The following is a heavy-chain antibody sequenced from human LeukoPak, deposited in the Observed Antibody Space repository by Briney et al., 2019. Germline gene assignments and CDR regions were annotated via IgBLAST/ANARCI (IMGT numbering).Heavy chain of an antibody. CDR2: IYYSGST. J-gene: IGHJ3*02. CDR3: ARIVANPDAFDI. D-gene: IGHD5-12*01. CDR1: GGSVSSGSHY. Sequence: SETLSLTRTVSGGSVSSGSHYWSWIRQPPGKGLEWIGYIYYSGSTNYNPSLKRRVTISVDTSKNQFSLKLNSVTAADTALYYCARIVANPDAFDIWGQGTMVTVSS. V-gene: IGHV4-61*01.